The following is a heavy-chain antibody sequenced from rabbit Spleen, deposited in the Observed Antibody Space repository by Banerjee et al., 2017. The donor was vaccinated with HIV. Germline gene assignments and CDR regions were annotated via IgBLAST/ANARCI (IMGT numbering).Heavy chain of an antibody. Sequence: QSLEESGGGLVKPGASLTLTCKASGFSFNSGYDMCWVRQAPGKGLEWIGCIELNSSGFTYFASWAKGRFTITKTSSTKVTLQMTSLTAADTATYFCARDPAYASGSGSAIPYLWGPGTLVTVS. CDR3: ARDPAYASGSGSAIPYL. CDR1: GFSFNSGYD. V-gene: IGHV1S40*01. D-gene: IGHD1-1*01. J-gene: IGHJ4*01. CDR2: IELNSSGFT.